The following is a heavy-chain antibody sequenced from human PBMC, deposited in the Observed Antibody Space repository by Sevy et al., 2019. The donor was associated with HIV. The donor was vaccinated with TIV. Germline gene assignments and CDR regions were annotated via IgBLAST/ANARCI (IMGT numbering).Heavy chain of an antibody. CDR3: ARESEVVLLWFGTFDY. D-gene: IGHD3-10*01. Sequence: GGSLRLSCAASGFTFSDYYMSWIRQAPGKGLEWVSYISSSGSTIYYADSVKGRFTISRDNAKNSLYLQMNSLRAEDTAVYYCARESEVVLLWFGTFDYWAREPWSPSPQ. CDR2: ISSSGSTI. J-gene: IGHJ4*02. CDR1: GFTFSDYY. V-gene: IGHV3-11*01.